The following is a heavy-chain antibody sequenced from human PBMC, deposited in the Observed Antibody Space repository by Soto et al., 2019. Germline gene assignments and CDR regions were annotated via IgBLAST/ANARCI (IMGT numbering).Heavy chain of an antibody. Sequence: GESLKISCKASGYNFPDFWIGWVRQMPGKGLEWMGIIFPRDSDTKYRPSFQGQVTISADKSISTAYLQWSSLKPSDTAMYYCATPYSNFDYWGQGTPVTVSS. CDR3: ATPYSNFDY. D-gene: IGHD4-4*01. J-gene: IGHJ4*02. CDR2: IFPRDSDT. CDR1: GYNFPDFW. V-gene: IGHV5-51*01.